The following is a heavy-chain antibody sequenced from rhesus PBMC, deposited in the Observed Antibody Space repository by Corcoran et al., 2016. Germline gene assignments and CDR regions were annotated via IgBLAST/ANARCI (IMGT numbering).Heavy chain of an antibody. V-gene: IGHV1-138*01. CDR3: ARAAGGDDY. Sequence: QVQLVQSGAEVKKPGSSIKVSCKASGYTFTDYYMHGVRQAPGQGLEWMGEINPKTGGTNYAQKFQGRVTMTRDTSTNTVYMDLSSLRSEDTAVYYCARAAGGDDYWGQGVLVTVSS. CDR2: INPKTGGT. CDR1: GYTFTDYY. D-gene: IGHD6-37*01. J-gene: IGHJ4*01.